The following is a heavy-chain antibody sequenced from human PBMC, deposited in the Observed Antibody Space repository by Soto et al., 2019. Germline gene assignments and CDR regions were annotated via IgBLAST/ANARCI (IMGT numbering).Heavy chain of an antibody. Sequence: SETLSLTCAVYGSSFSGYQWTWIRQTPGKGLEWIGEMNDSGNTNYNPSLKSRATISVDTSKNQVSLKLASVTAADTAVYYCAREDVPDFWGQGTLVTVSS. D-gene: IGHD2-15*01. CDR2: MNDSGNT. CDR1: GSSFSGYQ. J-gene: IGHJ4*02. V-gene: IGHV4-34*01. CDR3: AREDVPDF.